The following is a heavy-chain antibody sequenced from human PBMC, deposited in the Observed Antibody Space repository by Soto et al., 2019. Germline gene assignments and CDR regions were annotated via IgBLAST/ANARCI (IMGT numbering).Heavy chain of an antibody. Sequence: ASVKVACKASGYTFTSYYMHWVRQAPGQGLEWMGIINPSGGSTSYAQKFQGRVTMTRDTSTSTVYMELSSLRSEDTAVYYCARDGYDSSALGYYYGMDVWGQGTTVTVSS. CDR2: INPSGGST. D-gene: IGHD3-22*01. V-gene: IGHV1-46*01. CDR3: ARDGYDSSALGYYYGMDV. CDR1: GYTFTSYY. J-gene: IGHJ6*02.